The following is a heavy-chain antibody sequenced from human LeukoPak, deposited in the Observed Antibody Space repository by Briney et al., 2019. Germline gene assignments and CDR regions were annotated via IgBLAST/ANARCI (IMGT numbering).Heavy chain of an antibody. Sequence: PLETLSLTCAVYGGSFSDYYWSWFRQPPGKGLEWIGEINHGGSTNYNPSLKSRVTISVDTSKKQFSLKLSSVTAADTAVYYCAYSSGYQQQWGQVTLVTVSS. J-gene: IGHJ1*01. CDR1: GGSFSDYY. D-gene: IGHD3-22*01. CDR3: AYSSGYQQQ. V-gene: IGHV4-34*01. CDR2: INHGGST.